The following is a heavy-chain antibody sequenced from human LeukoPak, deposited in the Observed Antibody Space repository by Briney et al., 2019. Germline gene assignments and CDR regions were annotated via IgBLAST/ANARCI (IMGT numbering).Heavy chain of an antibody. V-gene: IGHV1-69*04. CDR1: GGTFSSYA. D-gene: IGHD6-25*01. CDR3: APADSGRINWFDP. Sequence: SVKVSCTASGGTFSSYAISWVRQAPGQGLEWMGRIIPILGIANYAQKFQGRVTITADKSTSTAYMELSSLRSEDTAVYYCAPADSGRINWFDPWGQGTLVTVSS. CDR2: IIPILGIA. J-gene: IGHJ5*02.